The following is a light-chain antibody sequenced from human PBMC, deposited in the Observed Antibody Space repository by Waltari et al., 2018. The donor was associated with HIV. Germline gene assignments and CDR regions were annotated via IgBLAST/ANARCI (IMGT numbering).Light chain of an antibody. CDR2: YDD. Sequence: QSVLTQPPSVSEAPRQRVTISCSGSSPTIGNNAVSWYQQLPGKAPKLLIFYDDLLPSGVSDRFSGSKSGTSASLAISGLQSEDEADYYCAAWDDSLNGYVFGTGTQVTV. J-gene: IGLJ1*01. CDR1: SPTIGNNA. V-gene: IGLV1-36*01. CDR3: AAWDDSLNGYV.